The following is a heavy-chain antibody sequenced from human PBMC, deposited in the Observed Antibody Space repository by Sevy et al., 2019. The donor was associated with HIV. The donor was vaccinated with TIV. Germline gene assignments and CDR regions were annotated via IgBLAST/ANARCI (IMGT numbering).Heavy chain of an antibody. J-gene: IGHJ4*02. CDR3: ATGLGKSDFDY. Sequence: GGSLRLSCAASGFTFSNAWMSWVRQAPGKGLEWVGRIKSKIDGATRDLAAPVIGRITISRDDSRNTLYLQMNSLKTEDTGVYYCATGLGKSDFDYWGQGTLVTVSS. V-gene: IGHV3-15*01. CDR1: GFTFSNAW. CDR2: IKSKIDGATR. D-gene: IGHD3-9*01.